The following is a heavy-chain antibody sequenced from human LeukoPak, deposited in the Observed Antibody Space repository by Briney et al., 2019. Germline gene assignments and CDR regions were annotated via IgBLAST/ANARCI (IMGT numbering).Heavy chain of an antibody. CDR2: ISGRGTNT. CDR3: AKDVIPISRVGDNWFAP. J-gene: IGHJ5*02. CDR1: GFTFSDYA. D-gene: IGHD3-3*01. V-gene: IGHV3-23*01. Sequence: PGGSLRLSCAASGFTFSDYAMSCVRQAPGKGLQCVSAISGRGTNTYYADSVKGLFTISRDNSTNTLYLQMNSLRAEDTAVYYCAKDVIPISRVGDNWFAPWGQGTLVTVSS.